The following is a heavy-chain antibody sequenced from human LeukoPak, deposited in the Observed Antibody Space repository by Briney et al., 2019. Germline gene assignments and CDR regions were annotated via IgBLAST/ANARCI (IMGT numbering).Heavy chain of an antibody. D-gene: IGHD3-10*01. V-gene: IGHV1-69*05. CDR1: GGTFSSYA. J-gene: IGHJ4*02. CDR2: IIPIFGTA. Sequence: SVKVSCKASGGTFSSYAISWVRQAPGQGLEWMGRIIPIFGTANYAQKFQGRVTITTDDSTSTAYMELSSLRSEDTAVYYCARMGGYYGSGSYSDWGQGTLVTVSS. CDR3: ARMGGYYGSGSYSD.